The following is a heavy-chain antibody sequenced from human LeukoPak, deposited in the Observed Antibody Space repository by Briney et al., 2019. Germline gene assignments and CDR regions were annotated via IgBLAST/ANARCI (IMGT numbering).Heavy chain of an antibody. D-gene: IGHD6-13*01. V-gene: IGHV4-39*01. CDR2: IYYSGST. CDR3: ASTIAAAGTPYNWFDP. CDR1: GGSISSYY. J-gene: IGHJ5*02. Sequence: SETLSLTCTVSGGSISSYYWGWIRQPPGKGLEWIGSIYYSGSTYYNPSLKSRVTISVDTSKNQFSLKLSSVTAADTAVYYCASTIAAAGTPYNWFDPWGQGTLVTVSS.